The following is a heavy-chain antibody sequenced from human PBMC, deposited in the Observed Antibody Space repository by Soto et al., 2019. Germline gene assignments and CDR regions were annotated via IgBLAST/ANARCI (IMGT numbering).Heavy chain of an antibody. V-gene: IGHV3-30*18. CDR3: AKEHNWNQNYQSHGMDV. CDR1: GFTFNRYD. CDR2: ITFDGSNK. J-gene: IGHJ6*02. Sequence: QVQLVESGGGVVQPGRSLRLTCAASGFTFNRYDMHWVRQAPGKGLEGVAVITFDGSNKYYVDSVKGRFTIPRDNSKNTVYLQMESMRAEDTAVYYCAKEHNWNQNYQSHGMDVWGQGTTVTVSS. D-gene: IGHD1-1*01.